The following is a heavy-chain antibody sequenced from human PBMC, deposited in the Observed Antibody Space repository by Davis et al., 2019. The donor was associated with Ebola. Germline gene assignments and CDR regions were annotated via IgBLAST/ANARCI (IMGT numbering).Heavy chain of an antibody. J-gene: IGHJ3*02. CDR2: INSDGSST. CDR1: GFTFSSYW. D-gene: IGHD2-2*01. V-gene: IGHV3-74*01. Sequence: GESLKISCAASGFTFSSYWMHWVRQAPGKGLVWVSRINSDGSSTSYADSVKGRFTISRDNAKNTLYLQMNSLRAEDTAVYYCARAHIVLVPAAMQDAFDIWGQGTMVTVSS. CDR3: ARAHIVLVPAAMQDAFDI.